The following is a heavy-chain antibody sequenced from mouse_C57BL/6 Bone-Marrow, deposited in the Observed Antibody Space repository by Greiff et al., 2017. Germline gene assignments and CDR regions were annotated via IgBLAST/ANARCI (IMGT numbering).Heavy chain of an antibody. J-gene: IGHJ2*01. CDR2: INPNNGGT. CDR1: GYTFTDYY. Sequence: VQLQQSGPELVKPGASVKISCKASGYTFTDYYMNWVKQSHGKSLEWIGDINPNNGGTSYNQKFKGKATLTVDKSSSTAYMELRSLTSEDSAVYYCARGFDYYGSSRYFDYWGQGTTLTVSS. D-gene: IGHD1-1*01. V-gene: IGHV1-26*01. CDR3: ARGFDYYGSSRYFDY.